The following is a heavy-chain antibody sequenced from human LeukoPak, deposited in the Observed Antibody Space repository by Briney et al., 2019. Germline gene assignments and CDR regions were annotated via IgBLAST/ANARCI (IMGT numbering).Heavy chain of an antibody. CDR3: ARKSYYDSFQHAFDI. CDR1: GYLFSTSW. D-gene: IGHD3-22*01. Sequence: GESLKISCKGSGYLFSTSWIAWVRQLPGKGLGWMGIVYPGDSSARYSPSFQGQVTMSADTSINTAYLQWNSLKPSDTAMYYCARKSYYDSFQHAFDIWGQGTMVTVSS. J-gene: IGHJ3*02. CDR2: VYPGDSSA. V-gene: IGHV5-51*01.